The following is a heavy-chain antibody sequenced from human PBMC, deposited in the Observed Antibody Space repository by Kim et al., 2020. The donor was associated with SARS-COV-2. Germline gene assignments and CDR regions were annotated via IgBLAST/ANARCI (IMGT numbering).Heavy chain of an antibody. CDR3: ATSRSGSYGGY. CDR1: GFTFSSYG. D-gene: IGHD1-26*01. J-gene: IGHJ4*02. CDR2: ISYDGSNK. V-gene: IGHV3-30*03. Sequence: GGSLRLSCAASGFTFSSYGMHWVRQAPGKGLEWVAVISYDGSNKYYADSVKGRFTISRDNSKNTLYLQMNSLRAEDTAVYYCATSRSGSYGGYWGQGTLVTVSS.